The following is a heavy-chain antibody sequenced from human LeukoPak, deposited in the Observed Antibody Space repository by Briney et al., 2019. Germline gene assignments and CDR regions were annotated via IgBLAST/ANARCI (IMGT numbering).Heavy chain of an antibody. CDR2: MSFDGDNE. V-gene: IGHV3-30-3*01. Sequence: PGGSLRLSCAASGLTFTNYAIHWVRQAPGKGLEWVAVMSFDGDNEPYADSVKGRLPISRDNSKNTLYLQMTSLRAEDTAVYYCARLDWSNWCFDLWGRGTLVIVSS. J-gene: IGHJ2*01. CDR1: GLTFTNYA. D-gene: IGHD3/OR15-3a*01. CDR3: ARLDWSNWCFDL.